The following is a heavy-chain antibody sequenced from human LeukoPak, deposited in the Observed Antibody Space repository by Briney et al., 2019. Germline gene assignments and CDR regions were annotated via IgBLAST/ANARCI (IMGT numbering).Heavy chain of an antibody. V-gene: IGHV3-23*01. D-gene: IGHD4/OR15-4a*01. Sequence: PGGSLRLSCEASGFAFSNHAMTWVRQAPGEGLQWVSTISDTGKTTFYRDSVRGRFTISRDISTNPRYLQMDGLRADNTAVYYCARGGAYDYGVLDAWGQGTLVTVSS. CDR3: ARGGAYDYGVLDA. CDR1: GFAFSNHA. J-gene: IGHJ5*02. CDR2: ISDTGKTT.